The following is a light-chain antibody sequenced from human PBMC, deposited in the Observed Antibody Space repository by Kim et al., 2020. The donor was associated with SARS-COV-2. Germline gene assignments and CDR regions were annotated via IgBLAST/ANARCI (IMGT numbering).Light chain of an antibody. J-gene: IGKJ4*01. CDR1: QGITNY. CDR3: QQYYNYPLT. CDR2: AAS. V-gene: IGKV1-8*01. Sequence: ASTGDRVTSTCRASQGITNYLAWYQQKPGKAPELLIYAASTLQSGVPSRFNGSGSGTDFTLTISCLRSEDFATYYCQQYYNYPLTSGGGTKVDIK.